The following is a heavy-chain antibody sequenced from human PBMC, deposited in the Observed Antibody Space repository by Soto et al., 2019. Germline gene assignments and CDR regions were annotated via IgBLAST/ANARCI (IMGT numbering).Heavy chain of an antibody. J-gene: IGHJ6*02. V-gene: IGHV3-30*03. Sequence: GGSLRLSCAASGFTFSSYGMHWVRQAPGKGLEWVAVISYDGSNKYYADSVKGRFTISRDNSKNTLYLQMNSLRAEDTAVYYCETHYYYYGMDVWGQGTTVTVSS. CDR3: ETHYYYYGMDV. CDR1: GFTFSSYG. CDR2: ISYDGSNK.